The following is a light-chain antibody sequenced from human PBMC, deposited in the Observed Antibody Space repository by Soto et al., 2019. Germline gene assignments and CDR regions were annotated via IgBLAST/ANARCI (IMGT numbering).Light chain of an antibody. CDR1: QSVSSN. J-gene: IGKJ5*01. V-gene: IGKV3-15*01. CDR3: QQYNNWPFT. Sequence: EIVMTQSPATLSVSPGERATLSCRASQSVSSNLAWYQQKLGQAPRLLIYGASTRATGVPARFSGSGSGTDFTLTISSLQSEDFAVYYCQQYNNWPFTFGQGTRLEI. CDR2: GAS.